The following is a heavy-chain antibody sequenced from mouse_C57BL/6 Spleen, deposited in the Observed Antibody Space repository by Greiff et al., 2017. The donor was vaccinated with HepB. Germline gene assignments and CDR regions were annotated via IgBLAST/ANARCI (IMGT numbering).Heavy chain of an antibody. CDR2: IRSKSNNYAT. CDR1: GFSFNTYA. Sequence: EVQRVESGGGLVQPKGSLKLSCAASGFSFNTYAMNWVRQAPGKGLEWVARIRSKSNNYATYYADSVKDRFTISRDDSESMLYLQMNNLKTEDTAMYYCVRSPVVAFDYWGQGTTLTVSS. J-gene: IGHJ2*01. D-gene: IGHD1-1*01. V-gene: IGHV10-1*01. CDR3: VRSPVVAFDY.